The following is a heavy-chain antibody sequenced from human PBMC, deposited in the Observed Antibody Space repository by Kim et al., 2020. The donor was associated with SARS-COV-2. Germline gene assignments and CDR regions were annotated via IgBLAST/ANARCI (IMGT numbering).Heavy chain of an antibody. CDR2: TYYRSKWSN. J-gene: IGHJ5*02. CDR1: GDAVSSNSAA. Sequence: SQTLSLTCAISGDAVSSNSAAWNWIRQSPSRGLEWLGRTYYRSKWSNDYAVSVKSRITIDPDTSKNQFSLHLNSVTPVDTAVYYCARAVAGRNWFDPWGQGTLVTVSS. CDR3: ARAVAGRNWFDP. V-gene: IGHV6-1*01. D-gene: IGHD6-19*01.